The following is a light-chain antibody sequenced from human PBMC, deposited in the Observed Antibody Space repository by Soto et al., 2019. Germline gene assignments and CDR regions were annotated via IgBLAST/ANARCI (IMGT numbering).Light chain of an antibody. CDR2: DAS. J-gene: IGKJ5*01. CDR3: QQRSNWPPIT. Sequence: EIVLTQSPATLTLYRGAKSTLSCRSSQSVSSYLAWYQQKPGQAPRLLSYDASNRATGIPARFSGSGSGTDFTLTISSLEPEDFAVYYCQQRSNWPPITFGQGTRLEIK. CDR1: QSVSSY. V-gene: IGKV3-11*01.